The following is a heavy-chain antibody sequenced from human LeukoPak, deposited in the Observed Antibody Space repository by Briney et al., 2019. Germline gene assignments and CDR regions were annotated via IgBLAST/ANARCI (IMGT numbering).Heavy chain of an antibody. CDR2: IFPIFATA. J-gene: IGHJ4*02. CDR3: AFRVEFGEG. D-gene: IGHD3-10*01. V-gene: IGHV1-69*05. CDR1: GGTFSSYA. Sequence: GASVKVSCKASGGTFSSYAISWVRQAPGQGLEWMGRIFPIFATANYAQKFQGRVTMTRDTSISTAYMELSRLRYDDTAVYYCAFRVEFGEGWGQGTLVTVSS.